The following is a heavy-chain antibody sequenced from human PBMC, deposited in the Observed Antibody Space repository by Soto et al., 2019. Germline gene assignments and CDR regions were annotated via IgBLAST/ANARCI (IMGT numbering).Heavy chain of an antibody. CDR3: TRTAGYDYVWGSYRPGQFDY. CDR2: IKSKTDGGTT. J-gene: IGHJ4*02. V-gene: IGHV3-15*01. D-gene: IGHD3-16*02. CDR1: GFTFSNAW. Sequence: EVQLVESGGGLVKPGGSLRLSCAASGFTFSNAWMSWVRQAPGKGREWVGRIKSKTDGGTTDYAAPVKGRFTISRDDSKNTLYLKRNSLKAEDTAVYYCTRTAGYDYVWGSYRPGQFDYWCQGTLVTVSS.